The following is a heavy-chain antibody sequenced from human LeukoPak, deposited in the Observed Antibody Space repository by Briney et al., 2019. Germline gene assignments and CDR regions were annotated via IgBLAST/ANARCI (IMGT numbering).Heavy chain of an antibody. CDR1: GGSISSYY. CDR3: ARHLTATNFPFDY. J-gene: IGHJ4*02. D-gene: IGHD2-15*01. CDR2: IYYSGGT. Sequence: SETLSLTCTVSGGSISSYYWSWIRQPPGKGLEWIGYIYYSGGTRYNPSLKSRVTISADTSKNQFSLKLNSVTATDTAVYYCARHLTATNFPFDYWGQGTLVTVSS. V-gene: IGHV4-59*08.